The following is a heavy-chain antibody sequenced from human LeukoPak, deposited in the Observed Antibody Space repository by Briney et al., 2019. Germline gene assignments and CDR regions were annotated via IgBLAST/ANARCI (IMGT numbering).Heavy chain of an antibody. J-gene: IGHJ6*02. V-gene: IGHV3-48*04. CDR3: ARLGNPLEWYGMDV. CDR2: IGSSGSPI. Sequence: GGSLRLSCAASGFTFSSYSMNWVRQAPGKGLEWLSYIGSSGSPIYYADSVKGRFTISRDNAKNSLYLQMNSLRAEDTAVYYCARLGNPLEWYGMDVWGQGTTVTVSS. D-gene: IGHD3-3*01. CDR1: GFTFSSYS.